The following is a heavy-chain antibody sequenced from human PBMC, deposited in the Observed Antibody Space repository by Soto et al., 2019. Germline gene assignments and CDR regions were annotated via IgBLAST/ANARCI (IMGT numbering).Heavy chain of an antibody. D-gene: IGHD3-22*01. V-gene: IGHV4-61*01. CDR3: ALLPPYYYEGSG. J-gene: IGHJ4*02. Sequence: QVQLRESGPGLVKASETLSLTCSVSGGSVSSPSYYWSWIRQPPGKGLEWIGYIYYSESHNYNPSLKSRVTMSVDTSKTQFSLKLSSVNAADTAVYYCALLPPYYYEGSGWGQGTLVTVSS. CDR2: IYYSESH. CDR1: GGSVSSPSYY.